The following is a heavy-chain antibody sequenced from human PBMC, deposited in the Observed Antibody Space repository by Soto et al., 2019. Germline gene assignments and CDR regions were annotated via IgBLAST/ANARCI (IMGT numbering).Heavy chain of an antibody. D-gene: IGHD2-8*01. J-gene: IGHJ4*02. Sequence: TLSLTCTVSGGSVSNSNYYWGWIRQSPGKGLEWIGSVYYRGRSYSKSCVKSRVTISVDTSKNQFSLNLNSVTASDTAVYYCVSQRTSVLTQAYFDYWGPGALVTVSS. CDR1: GGSVSNSNYY. V-gene: IGHV4-39*01. CDR3: VSQRTSVLTQAYFDY. CDR2: VYYRGRS.